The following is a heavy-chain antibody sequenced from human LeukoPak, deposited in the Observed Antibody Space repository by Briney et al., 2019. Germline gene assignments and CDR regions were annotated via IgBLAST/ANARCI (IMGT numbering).Heavy chain of an antibody. J-gene: IGHJ4*02. CDR3: ARGGGVAVAGTPLDY. Sequence: GGSLRLSCAASGFTFSSYDVHWVRQATGGGLEWVSAIDTAGDPYYPGSVKGRFTISRENAKNSLYLQMNSLRAGDTAVYYCARGGGVAVAGTPLDYWGQGTLVTVSS. V-gene: IGHV3-13*05. D-gene: IGHD6-19*01. CDR2: IDTAGDP. CDR1: GFTFSSYD.